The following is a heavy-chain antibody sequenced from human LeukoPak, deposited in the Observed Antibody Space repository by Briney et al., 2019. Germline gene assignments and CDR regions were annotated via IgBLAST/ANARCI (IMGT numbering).Heavy chain of an antibody. Sequence: SSVQGSCKASGGTFSSYAISWVRQAPGQGLEWMGRIIPIFGTANYAQKFQGRVTITTDESTSTSYMELSSLRSEDTAVYYCAVTWGDGGAFDIWGQGTMVTVSS. J-gene: IGHJ3*02. CDR2: IIPIFGTA. CDR3: AVTWGDGGAFDI. V-gene: IGHV1-69*05. D-gene: IGHD7-27*01. CDR1: GGTFSSYA.